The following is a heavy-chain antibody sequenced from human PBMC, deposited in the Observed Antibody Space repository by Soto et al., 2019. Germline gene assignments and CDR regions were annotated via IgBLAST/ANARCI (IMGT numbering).Heavy chain of an antibody. CDR2: IKQDGSEK. CDR3: ARAGFEYSRTEFAY. Sequence: GGSLRLACAASGFTFSSYWMSWVRQAPGKGLEWVANIKQDGSEKYYVDSVKGRFTISRDNAKNSLYLQMNSLRAEDTAVYYCARAGFEYSRTEFAYWGQGTLVTVSS. CDR1: GFTFSSYW. J-gene: IGHJ4*02. V-gene: IGHV3-7*01. D-gene: IGHD6-6*01.